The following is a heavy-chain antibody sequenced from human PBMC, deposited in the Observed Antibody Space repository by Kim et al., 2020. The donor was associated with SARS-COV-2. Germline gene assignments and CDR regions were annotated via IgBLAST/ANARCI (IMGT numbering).Heavy chain of an antibody. CDR2: ISYDGSNK. J-gene: IGHJ6*02. Sequence: GGSLRLSCAASGFTFSSYGMHWVRQAPGKGLEWVAVISYDGSNKYYADSVKGRFTISRDNSKNTLYLQMNSLRAEDTAVYYCAGENYDYYYDMDVWGQGTTVTVSS. CDR1: GFTFSSYG. V-gene: IGHV3-30*03. CDR3: AGENYDYYYDMDV. D-gene: IGHD4-17*01.